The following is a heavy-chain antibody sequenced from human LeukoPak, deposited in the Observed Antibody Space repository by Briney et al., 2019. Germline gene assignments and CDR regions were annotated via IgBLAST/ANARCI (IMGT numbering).Heavy chain of an antibody. V-gene: IGHV3-23*01. CDR1: GFTFSTYG. CDR2: IPSGGGT. J-gene: IGHJ4*02. CDR3: ARDKGSSYLSSFDY. D-gene: IGHD6-6*01. Sequence: GGTLRLSCAASGFTFSTYGMSWVRQAPGKGLQWVSTIPSGGGTYYADSVKGRFTISRDNSKNTLYLQMNSLRPEDTAVYFCARDKGSSYLSSFDYWGQGTLVTVSS.